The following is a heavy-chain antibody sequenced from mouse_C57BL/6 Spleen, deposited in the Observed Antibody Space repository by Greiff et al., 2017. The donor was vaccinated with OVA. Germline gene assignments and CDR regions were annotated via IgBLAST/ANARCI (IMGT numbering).Heavy chain of an antibody. V-gene: IGHV1-50*01. Sequence: QVQLQQPGAELVKPGASVKLSCKASGYTFTSYWMQWVKQRPGQGLEWIGEIDPSDSYTNYNQKFTGKATLTVDTSSSTAYMQLSSLTSEDSAVYYCARRAYAMDYWGQGTSVTVSS. D-gene: IGHD3-3*01. CDR3: ARRAYAMDY. CDR2: IDPSDSYT. J-gene: IGHJ4*01. CDR1: GYTFTSYW.